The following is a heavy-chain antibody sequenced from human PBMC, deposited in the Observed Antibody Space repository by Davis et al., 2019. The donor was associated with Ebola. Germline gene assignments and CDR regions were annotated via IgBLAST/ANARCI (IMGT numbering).Heavy chain of an antibody. J-gene: IGHJ4*02. Sequence: GESLKISCAASGFTFSNAWMSWVRQAPGKGLEWVGRIKSKTDGGTTDYAAPVKGRFTISRDDSKNTLYLQMNSLKTEDTAVYYCGGFRGIAAPWGSGKIDYFDYWGQGTLVTVSS. V-gene: IGHV3-15*01. D-gene: IGHD6-13*01. CDR3: GGFRGIAAPWGSGKIDYFDY. CDR2: IKSKTDGGTT. CDR1: GFTFSNAW.